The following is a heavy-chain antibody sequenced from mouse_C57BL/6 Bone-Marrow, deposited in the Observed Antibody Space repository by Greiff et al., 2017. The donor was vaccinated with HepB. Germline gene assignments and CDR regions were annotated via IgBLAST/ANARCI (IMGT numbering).Heavy chain of an antibody. Sequence: EVQLVESGGGLVQPGGSLKLSCAASGFTFSDYGMAWVRQAPRKGPEWVAFISNLAYSIYYADTVTGRFTISRENAKNTLYLEMSSLRSEDTAMYYCARRTNWDAMDYWGQGTSVTVSS. CDR1: GFTFSDYG. D-gene: IGHD4-1*01. CDR3: ARRTNWDAMDY. CDR2: ISNLAYSI. J-gene: IGHJ4*01. V-gene: IGHV5-15*01.